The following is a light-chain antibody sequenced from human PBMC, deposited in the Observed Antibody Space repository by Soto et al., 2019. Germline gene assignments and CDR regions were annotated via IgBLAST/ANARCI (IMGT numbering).Light chain of an antibody. CDR3: QQYGSSIT. J-gene: IGKJ5*01. CDR1: QSVSSSY. CDR2: GAS. V-gene: IGKV3-20*01. Sequence: EIWLTQYPGTLSLSPGERATLSCGASQSVSSSYLAWYQQKPCQAPRLLIYGASSRATGIPDRLSGSGSGTDFTLTISRLEPEDFAVYYCQQYGSSITFGHGTRLEIK.